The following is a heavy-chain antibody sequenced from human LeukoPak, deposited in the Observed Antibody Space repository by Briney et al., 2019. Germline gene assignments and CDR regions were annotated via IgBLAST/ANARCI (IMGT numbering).Heavy chain of an antibody. Sequence: VASVKVSCKASGYTSTSYAMNWVRQAPGQGLEWMGWINPNSGGTNYAQKFQGRVTMTRDTSISTAYMELSRLRSDDTAVYYCARVPNYYDSSTAVDYWGQGTLVTVSS. J-gene: IGHJ4*02. D-gene: IGHD3-22*01. V-gene: IGHV1-2*02. CDR1: GYTSTSYA. CDR2: INPNSGGT. CDR3: ARVPNYYDSSTAVDY.